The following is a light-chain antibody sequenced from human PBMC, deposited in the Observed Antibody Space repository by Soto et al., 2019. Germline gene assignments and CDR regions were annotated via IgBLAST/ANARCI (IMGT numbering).Light chain of an antibody. CDR3: QHYGSTPWS. CDR1: QSVSSTY. Sequence: EVVLTQSPGTLSLSPGERATLSCRASQSVSSTYLAWYQQKPGQAPRLPIYVASTRATDIPDRISGSGSGTDFTLTVSRLEPEDFAVYYCQHYGSTPWSFGQGTKVEIK. J-gene: IGKJ1*01. V-gene: IGKV3-20*01. CDR2: VAS.